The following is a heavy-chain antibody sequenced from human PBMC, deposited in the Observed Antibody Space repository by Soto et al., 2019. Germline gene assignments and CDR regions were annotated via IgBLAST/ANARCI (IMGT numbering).Heavy chain of an antibody. J-gene: IGHJ4*02. CDR2: ISYDGNKK. V-gene: IGHV3-30-3*01. D-gene: IGHD3-22*01. CDR1: GLTFTYSV. Sequence: QVQLVESGGGVVQPGTSLRLSCAASGLTFTYSVMHWVRQAPGKGLEWMAMISYDGNKKFYTDSAKGRFTISRDNSESTLYLQMNSLRVEDTAVYYCTREAFEDGSGHYDYWGQGTLGSVSA. CDR3: TREAFEDGSGHYDY.